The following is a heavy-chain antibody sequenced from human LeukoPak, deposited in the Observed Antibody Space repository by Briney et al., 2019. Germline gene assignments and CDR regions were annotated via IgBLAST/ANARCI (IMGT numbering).Heavy chain of an antibody. V-gene: IGHV3-7*01. CDR2: KNQYGTEK. Sequence: GGSLRLSCAASEFTLRYFWMNWVRQAPAKGLEGVGNKNQYGTEKRYVAALKGRFTISRDNAKNSVFLHINSLSAEDTAGHYCARVSSGWTSPFDCWGQRTLVAHSS. CDR3: ARVSSGWTSPFDC. J-gene: IGHJ4*02. D-gene: IGHD6-19*01. CDR1: EFTLRYFW.